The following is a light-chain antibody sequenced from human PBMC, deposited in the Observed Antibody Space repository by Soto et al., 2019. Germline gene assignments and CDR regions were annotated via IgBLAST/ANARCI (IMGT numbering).Light chain of an antibody. CDR2: NVI. J-gene: IGLJ1*01. V-gene: IGLV2-11*01. CDR3: CSYAGSYTYV. CDR1: SSDVGGYNF. Sequence: QSVLTHPRSVSGSPGQSVTISCTGTSSDVGGYNFVSWYQHHPGKAPKLMIYNVIQRPSGVPDRFSASKSGNTASLTISGLQAEDEADYYCCSYAGSYTYVFGTGTKVTVL.